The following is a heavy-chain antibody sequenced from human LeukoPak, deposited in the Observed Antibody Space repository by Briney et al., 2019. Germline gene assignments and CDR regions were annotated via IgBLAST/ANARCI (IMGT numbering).Heavy chain of an antibody. CDR3: ARDVAEDYYYYYKDV. Sequence: GGSLRLSCAASGFTVSTNYMSWVRQAPGEGLEWVSLIYSGGSTYYADSVKGRFTISRDNSKNTLYLQMNSLKAEDTAVYYCARDVAEDYYYYYKDVWGKGTTVTVSS. CDR1: GFTVSTNY. CDR2: IYSGGST. V-gene: IGHV3-53*01. J-gene: IGHJ6*03.